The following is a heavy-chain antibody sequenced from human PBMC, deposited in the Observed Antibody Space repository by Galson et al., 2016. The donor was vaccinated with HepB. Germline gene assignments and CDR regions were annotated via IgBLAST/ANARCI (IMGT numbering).Heavy chain of an antibody. Sequence: SVKVSCKASGYTFTGYYMHWVRQALGQGLEWMGWINPNSGGTNYAQKFQGRVTMTRDTSISTAYMELSRLRSDDTAVYYCARTIVVVPAAILVWGQGTLVTVSS. CDR3: ARTIVVVPAAILV. CDR2: INPNSGGT. CDR1: GYTFTGYY. J-gene: IGHJ4*02. V-gene: IGHV1-2*02. D-gene: IGHD2-2*01.